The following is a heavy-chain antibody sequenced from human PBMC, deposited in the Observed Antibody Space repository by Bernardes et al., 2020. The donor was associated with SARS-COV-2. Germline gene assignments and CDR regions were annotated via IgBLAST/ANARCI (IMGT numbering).Heavy chain of an antibody. D-gene: IGHD3-3*01. Sequence: ASVKVSCKASGYTFTGYYMHWVRQAPGQGLEWMGWINPNSGGTNYAQKFQGRVTMTRDTSISTAYMELSRLRSDDTAVYYCARLRFLEWLSTYYYYGMDVWGQGTTVTGYS. V-gene: IGHV1-2*02. J-gene: IGHJ6*02. CDR2: INPNSGGT. CDR1: GYTFTGYY. CDR3: ARLRFLEWLSTYYYYGMDV.